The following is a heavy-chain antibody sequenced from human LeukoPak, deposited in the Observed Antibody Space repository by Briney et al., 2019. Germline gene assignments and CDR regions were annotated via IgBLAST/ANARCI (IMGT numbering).Heavy chain of an antibody. D-gene: IGHD3-9*01. CDR1: GFTFSSYG. V-gene: IGHV3-33*01. J-gene: IGHJ4*02. Sequence: PGRSLRLSCAASGFTFSSYGMHWVRQAPGKGLEWVAVIWYDGSNKYYADSVKGRFTISRDNSKNTLYLQMNSLRAEDTAVYYCAREADFDWFSPPLEEIGYFDYWGQGTLVTVSS. CDR3: AREADFDWFSPPLEEIGYFDY. CDR2: IWYDGSNK.